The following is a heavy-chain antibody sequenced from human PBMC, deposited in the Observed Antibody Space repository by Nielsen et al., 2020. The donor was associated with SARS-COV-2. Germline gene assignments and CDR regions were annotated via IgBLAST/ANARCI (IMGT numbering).Heavy chain of an antibody. Sequence: SETLSLTCTVSGGSISLNYWTWIRQPPGKGLEWIGYIYDNGKGNSNPSLKSRVTISGDMSNNQFSLHLTSVTAADTAVYYCARDTGVDIDYWGQGIQVIVPS. CDR1: GGSISLNY. V-gene: IGHV4-59*01. J-gene: IGHJ4*02. CDR3: ARDTGVDIDY. D-gene: IGHD7-27*01. CDR2: IYDNGKG.